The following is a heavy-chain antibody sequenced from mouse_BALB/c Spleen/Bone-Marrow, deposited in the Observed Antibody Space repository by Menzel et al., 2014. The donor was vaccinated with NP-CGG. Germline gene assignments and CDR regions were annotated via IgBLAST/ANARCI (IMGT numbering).Heavy chain of an antibody. V-gene: IGHV5-4*02. D-gene: IGHD3-1*01. Sequence: EVKLVESGGGLVKPGGSLKLSCAASGFTFSDYYMYWVRQTPEKRLEWVATISDGGSYTYYPDSVKGRFTISRDNAKNNLYLQMSSLKSEDTAMYYCARVSCDYFDYWGQGTTLTVSS. CDR2: ISDGGSYT. CDR3: ARVSCDYFDY. CDR1: GFTFSDYY. J-gene: IGHJ2*01.